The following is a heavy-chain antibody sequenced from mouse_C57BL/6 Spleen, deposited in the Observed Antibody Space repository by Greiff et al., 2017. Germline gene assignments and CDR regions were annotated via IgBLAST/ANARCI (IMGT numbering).Heavy chain of an antibody. CDR2: ISSGSSTI. CDR3: ARLGVSYAMDY. V-gene: IGHV5-17*01. Sequence: DVMLVESGGGLVKPGGSLKLSCAASGFTFSDYGMHWVRQAPEKGLEWVAYISSGSSTIYYADKVKGRFTISRDNAKNTLFLQMTSLRSEDTAMYYCARLGVSYAMDYWGQGTSVTVSS. CDR1: GFTFSDYG. J-gene: IGHJ4*01. D-gene: IGHD4-1*01.